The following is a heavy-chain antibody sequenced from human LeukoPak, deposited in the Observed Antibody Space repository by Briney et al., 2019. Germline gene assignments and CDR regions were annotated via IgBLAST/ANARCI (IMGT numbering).Heavy chain of an antibody. D-gene: IGHD3-22*01. CDR1: GFTFSSYS. Sequence: PVGSLRLSRAASGFTFSSYSMNWVRQAPGKGLEWVSSISSSSSYIYYADSVKGRFTISRDNAKNSLYLQMNSLRAEDTAVYYCASLEGYYYDSSGSNGGFDYWGQGTLVTVSS. CDR3: ASLEGYYYDSSGSNGGFDY. V-gene: IGHV3-21*01. J-gene: IGHJ4*02. CDR2: ISSSSSYI.